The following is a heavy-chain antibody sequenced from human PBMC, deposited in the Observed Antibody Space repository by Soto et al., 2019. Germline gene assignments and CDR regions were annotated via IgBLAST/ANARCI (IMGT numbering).Heavy chain of an antibody. CDR2: ISYDGSNK. V-gene: IGHV3-30*18. J-gene: IGHJ6*03. Sequence: PGGSLRLSCAASGFTFSSYGMHWVRQAPGKGLEWVAVISYDGSNKYYADSVKGRFTISRDNSKNTLYLQMNSLRAEDTAVYYCAKDPGYSSSDYYYYYMDVWGKGTTVTVSS. D-gene: IGHD6-13*01. CDR1: GFTFSSYG. CDR3: AKDPGYSSSDYYYYYMDV.